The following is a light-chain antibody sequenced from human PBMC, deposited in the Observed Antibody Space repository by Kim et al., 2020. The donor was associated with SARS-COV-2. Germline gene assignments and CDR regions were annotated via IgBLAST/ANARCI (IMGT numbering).Light chain of an antibody. CDR1: RVINNS. Sequence: ASLGDRSTDACRASRVINNSLAWYQQKPGKAPTFLIYGASTLHSGVPSRFSGSGSGTDFTLTISSLQPEDVGTYYCQKYDSAPWTFGHGTKVDIK. CDR3: QKYDSAPWT. CDR2: GAS. J-gene: IGKJ1*01. V-gene: IGKV1-27*01.